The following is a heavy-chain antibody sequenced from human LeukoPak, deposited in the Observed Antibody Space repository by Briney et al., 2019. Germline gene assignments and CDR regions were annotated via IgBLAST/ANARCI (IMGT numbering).Heavy chain of an antibody. CDR3: ARNILHYYYYYMDV. CDR1: GGTFSSYA. D-gene: IGHD2-15*01. CDR2: IIPIFGTA. V-gene: IGHV1-69*01. J-gene: IGHJ6*03. Sequence: SVTVSCTASGGTFSSYAISWVRQAPGQGLEWMGGIIPIFGTANYAQKFQGRVTITADESTSTAYMELSSLRSEDTAVYYCARNILHYYYYYMDVWGKGTTVTVSS.